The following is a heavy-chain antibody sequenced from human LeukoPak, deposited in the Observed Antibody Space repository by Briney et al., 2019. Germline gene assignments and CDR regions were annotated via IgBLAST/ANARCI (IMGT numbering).Heavy chain of an antibody. V-gene: IGHV1-69*04. D-gene: IGHD6-13*01. CDR3: ARGDIAAAGSFDP. CDR2: IIPILGIA. J-gene: IGHJ5*02. Sequence: ASVKVSCKASGGTFSSYAISWVRQAPGQGLEWMGRIIPILGIANYAQKFQGRVTITADNSTSTAYMELSSLRSEDTAVYYCARGDIAAAGSFDPWGQGTLVTVSS. CDR1: GGTFSSYA.